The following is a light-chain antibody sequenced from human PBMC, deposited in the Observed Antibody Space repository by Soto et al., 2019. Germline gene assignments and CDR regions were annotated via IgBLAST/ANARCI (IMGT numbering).Light chain of an antibody. Sequence: DIQMTQSPSTLSASVGDRVTITCRASQSINIWMAWYQQKPGRAPKLLIYMASTLEKGVPSRFSGSGSGAEFTLTISSLQPDDFATYYCQQYNVYWTFGQGTKV. V-gene: IGKV1-5*03. CDR1: QSINIW. CDR3: QQYNVYWT. J-gene: IGKJ1*01. CDR2: MAS.